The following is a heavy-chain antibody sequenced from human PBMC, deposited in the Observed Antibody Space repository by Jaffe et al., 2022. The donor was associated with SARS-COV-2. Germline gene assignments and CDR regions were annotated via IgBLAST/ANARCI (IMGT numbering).Heavy chain of an antibody. V-gene: IGHV3-30*04. CDR2: ISYDGSNK. Sequence: QVQLVESGGGVVQPGRSLRLSCAASGFTFTSYAMHWVRQAPGKGLGWVAIISYDGSNKYYADSVKGRFTISRDNSKNTLYLQINSLRAEDTAVYYCARDPSMYTSDFRFDYWGQGTLVTVSS. D-gene: IGHD2-8*01. CDR1: GFTFTSYA. J-gene: IGHJ4*02. CDR3: ARDPSMYTSDFRFDY.